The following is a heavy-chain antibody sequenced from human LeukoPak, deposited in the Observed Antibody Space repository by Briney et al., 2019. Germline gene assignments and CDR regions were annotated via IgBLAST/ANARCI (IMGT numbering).Heavy chain of an antibody. Sequence: ASVKVSCKASGYSFTDYYMHWVRQAPGQGLEWMGWISPRSSDTSYAQKFQGRVTMTRDTSINTVDMDLSGLTSDDTAVFYCARGREIHGGSDTKLDDYWGQGTLVTVSS. D-gene: IGHD3-10*01. J-gene: IGHJ4*02. CDR3: ARGREIHGGSDTKLDDY. V-gene: IGHV1-2*02. CDR2: ISPRSSDT. CDR1: GYSFTDYY.